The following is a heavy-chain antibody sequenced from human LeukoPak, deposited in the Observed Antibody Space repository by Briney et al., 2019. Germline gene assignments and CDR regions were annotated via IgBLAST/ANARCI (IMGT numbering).Heavy chain of an antibody. CDR2: IYYSGST. Sequence: PSETLSLTWTVSGGSISSSTYYWGWIRRPPGKGLEWIGSIYYSGSTYYNPSLKSRVTVSVDTSKNQFSLKLSSVTAADTAVYYCVRGSTLRHFQYWGQGTLVTVSS. CDR3: VRGSTLRHFQY. J-gene: IGHJ4*02. D-gene: IGHD3-16*01. V-gene: IGHV4-39*01. CDR1: GGSISSSTYY.